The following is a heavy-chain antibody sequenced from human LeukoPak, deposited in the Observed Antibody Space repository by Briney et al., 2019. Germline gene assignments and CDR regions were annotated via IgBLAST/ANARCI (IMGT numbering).Heavy chain of an antibody. CDR2: ISGSGGST. Sequence: PGGSLRLSCAASGFTFSSYAMSWVRQAPGKGLEWDSAISGSGGSTYYADSLKGRFTISRDNSGDTLYLQMNSLRAEDTAVYYCANVEKWELYFDYWGQRSLVTVSS. V-gene: IGHV3-23*01. D-gene: IGHD1-26*01. CDR1: GFTFSSYA. J-gene: IGHJ4*02. CDR3: ANVEKWELYFDY.